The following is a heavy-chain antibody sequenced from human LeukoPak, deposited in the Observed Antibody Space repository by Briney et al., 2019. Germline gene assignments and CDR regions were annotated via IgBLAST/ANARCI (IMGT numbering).Heavy chain of an antibody. D-gene: IGHD6-13*01. Sequence: PGGSLRLSCAASGFTFSSYSMNWVRQAPGKGLEWVSYISSSSSTIYYADSVKGRFTISRANAKNSLYLQMTSLRAEDTAVYYCARATIAVAYSGQGTLVTASS. CDR1: GFTFSSYS. CDR2: ISSSSSTI. V-gene: IGHV3-48*01. J-gene: IGHJ4*02. CDR3: ARATIAVAY.